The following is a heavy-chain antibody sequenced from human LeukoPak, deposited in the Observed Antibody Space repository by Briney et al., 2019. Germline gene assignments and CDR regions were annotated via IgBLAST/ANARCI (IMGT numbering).Heavy chain of an antibody. CDR2: IYYSGST. Sequence: SETLSLTCTVSGGSISSGGYYWSWIRQHPGKGLEWIGYIYYSGSTNYNPSLKSRVTISVDTSKNQFSLKLSSVTAADTAVYYCARGGPPYDFWRAYNDYWGQGTLVTVSS. J-gene: IGHJ4*02. D-gene: IGHD3-3*01. V-gene: IGHV4-31*03. CDR1: GGSISSGGYY. CDR3: ARGGPPYDFWRAYNDY.